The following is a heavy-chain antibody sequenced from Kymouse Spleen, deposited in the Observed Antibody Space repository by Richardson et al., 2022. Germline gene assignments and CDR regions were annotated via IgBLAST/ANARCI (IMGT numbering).Heavy chain of an antibody. Sequence: EVQLVESGGGLVQPGGSLRLSCAASGFTFSSYDMHWVRQATGKGLEWVSAIGTAGDTYYPGSVKGRFTISRENAKNSLYLQMNSLRAGDTAVYYCAREWYYYGSGSPFGMDVWGQGTTVTVSS. CDR2: IGTAGDT. D-gene: IGHD3-10*01. CDR3: AREWYYYGSGSPFGMDV. J-gene: IGHJ6*02. V-gene: IGHV3-13*01. CDR1: GFTFSSYD.